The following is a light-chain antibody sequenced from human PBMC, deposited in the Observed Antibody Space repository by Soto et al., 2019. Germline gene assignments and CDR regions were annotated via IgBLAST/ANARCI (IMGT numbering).Light chain of an antibody. J-gene: IGKJ1*01. CDR3: QQSYSTSWT. CDR1: QSVTDNY. CDR2: GAS. V-gene: IGKV3-20*01. Sequence: EIVLTQSPATLSLSPGERATLSCRASQSVTDNYLAWYQQKPGQAPRLVISGASSRTSGIPDRFSASGSGTDFTLTISRLEPEDFAVYYCQQSYSTSWTFGQGTKVEIK.